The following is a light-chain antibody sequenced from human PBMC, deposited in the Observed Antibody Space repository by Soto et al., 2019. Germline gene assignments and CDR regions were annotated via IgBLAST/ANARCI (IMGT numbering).Light chain of an antibody. Sequence: DIQMTQSPSSLSSSVGDRVTITCRASQSIISYLNWYQQKPGKAPKLLIYAADSLQSGVPSRFSGSGSGTDFTLTISSMQPEDFATYYCQQTYSTPLTFGGGTKADIK. CDR1: QSIISY. CDR2: AAD. V-gene: IGKV1-39*01. J-gene: IGKJ4*01. CDR3: QQTYSTPLT.